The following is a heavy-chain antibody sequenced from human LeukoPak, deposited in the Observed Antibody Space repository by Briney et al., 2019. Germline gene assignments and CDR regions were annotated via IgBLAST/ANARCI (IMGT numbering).Heavy chain of an antibody. V-gene: IGHV4-59*08. CDR2: IYYTGST. Sequence: SETLSLTCTVSGGSISRYYWSWIRQPPGKGLEWIGYIYYTGSTDYNPSLKSRVTISVDTSTTQFSLKLSSVTAADTTVYYCAVTFYNNPEHAFDIWGHGTMVTVSS. J-gene: IGHJ3*02. CDR3: AVTFYNNPEHAFDI. CDR1: GGSISRYY. D-gene: IGHD2/OR15-2a*01.